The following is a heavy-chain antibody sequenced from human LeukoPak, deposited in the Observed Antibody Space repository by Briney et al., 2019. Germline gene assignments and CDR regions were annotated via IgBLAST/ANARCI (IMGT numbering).Heavy chain of an antibody. CDR3: AKDTSIGRYCTNGVCSPFDY. Sequence: GSLRLSCAGSGFTFSSYAMSWVRQAPGKGLVWVSAISDTGATTYDADSVKGRFTISRDNSRSTLYLQMNSLRAEDTALYYCAKDTSIGRYCTNGVCSPFDYWGQGTLVTVSS. D-gene: IGHD2-8*01. J-gene: IGHJ4*02. V-gene: IGHV3-23*01. CDR2: ISDTGATT. CDR1: GFTFSSYA.